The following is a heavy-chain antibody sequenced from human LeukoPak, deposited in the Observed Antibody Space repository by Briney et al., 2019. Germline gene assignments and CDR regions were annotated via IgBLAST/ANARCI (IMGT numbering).Heavy chain of an antibody. V-gene: IGHV1-2*02. J-gene: IGHJ4*02. CDR1: GYSFPGYY. Sequence: ASVKVSCKASGYSFPGYYIHWVRQAPGQGLEWIGWINPNSGGTIYAQNFQGRVTMTSDTSISTAYMELSGLRSDDTAVYYCARDLWGSTPFDYWGQGTLVTVSS. CDR3: ARDLWGSTPFDY. CDR2: INPNSGGT. D-gene: IGHD3-16*01.